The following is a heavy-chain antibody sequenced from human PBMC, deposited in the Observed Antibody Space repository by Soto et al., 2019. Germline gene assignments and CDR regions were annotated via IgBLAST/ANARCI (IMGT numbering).Heavy chain of an antibody. V-gene: IGHV3-9*01. Sequence: EVQLVESGGGLVQPGRSLRLSCVASGFTFEDYAMHWARQTPGKGLEWVSSIDWNGGSTAYADSVKGRFTISRDNARNSLYLQMNSLRPEDTALYYCVKGRGSYFVYFGLDVWGQGTTVTVSS. CDR3: VKGRGSYFVYFGLDV. J-gene: IGHJ6*02. CDR1: GFTFEDYA. CDR2: IDWNGGST. D-gene: IGHD1-26*01.